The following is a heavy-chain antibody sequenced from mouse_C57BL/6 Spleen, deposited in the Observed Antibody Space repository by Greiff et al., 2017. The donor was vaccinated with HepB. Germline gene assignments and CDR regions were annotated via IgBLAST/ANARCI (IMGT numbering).Heavy chain of an antibody. V-gene: IGHV1-26*01. CDR3: ASDGPHWYFDV. D-gene: IGHD2-3*01. Sequence: EVQLQQSGPELVKPGASVKISCKASGYTFTDYYMNWVKQSHGKSLEWIGDINPNNGGTSYNQKFKGKATLTVDKSSSTAYMELRSLTSEDSAVYYCASDGPHWYFDVWGTGTTVTVSS. CDR2: INPNNGGT. J-gene: IGHJ1*03. CDR1: GYTFTDYY.